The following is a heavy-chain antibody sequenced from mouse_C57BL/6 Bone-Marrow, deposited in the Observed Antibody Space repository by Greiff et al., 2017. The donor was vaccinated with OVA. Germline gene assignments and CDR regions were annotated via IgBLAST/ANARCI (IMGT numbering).Heavy chain of an antibody. Sequence: VKLQESGAELARPGASVKLSCKASGYTFTSYGISWVKQRTGQGLEWIGEIYPRSGNTYYNEKFKGKATLTADKSSSTAYMELRSLTSEDSAVYFCARSFYYYGSPYYFDYWGQGTTLTVSS. CDR2: IYPRSGNT. CDR3: ARSFYYYGSPYYFDY. CDR1: GYTFTSYG. V-gene: IGHV1-81*01. J-gene: IGHJ2*01. D-gene: IGHD1-1*01.